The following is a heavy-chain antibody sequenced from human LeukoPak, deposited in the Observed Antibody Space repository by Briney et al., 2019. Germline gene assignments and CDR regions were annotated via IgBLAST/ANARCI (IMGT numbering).Heavy chain of an antibody. CDR3: ARQIYYDRSGYFYFN. V-gene: IGHV4-39*01. J-gene: IGHJ4*02. D-gene: IGHD3-22*01. CDR2: MSYSGST. Sequence: SETLSLTCTVSGGSLSSSGYYWGWIRQPPGKGLECIANMSYSGSTYYNPSLESRVTMSVDTSKNHFSLKLSSVTAADTAVYYCARQIYYDRSGYFYFNWGQGTMVTVSS. CDR1: GGSLSSSGYY.